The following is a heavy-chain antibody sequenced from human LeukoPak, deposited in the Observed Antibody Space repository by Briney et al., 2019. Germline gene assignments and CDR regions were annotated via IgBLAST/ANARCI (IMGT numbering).Heavy chain of an antibody. CDR2: ISGSGGST. V-gene: IGHV3-23*01. CDR1: GFTFSSYA. CDR3: AFRPYSSSWYFGY. Sequence: SGGSLRLSCAASGFTFSSYAMSWVRQAPGKGLEWVSAISGSGGSTYYADSVKGRFTISRDNSKNTLYLRMNSLRAEDTAVYYCAFRPYSSSWYFGYWGQGTLVTVSS. D-gene: IGHD6-13*01. J-gene: IGHJ4*02.